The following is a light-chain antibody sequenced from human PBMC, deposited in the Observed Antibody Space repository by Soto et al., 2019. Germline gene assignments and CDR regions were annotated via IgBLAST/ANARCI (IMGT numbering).Light chain of an antibody. V-gene: IGLV1-47*01. CDR1: SSNIGSNY. CDR2: RNN. CDR3: AAWDDSQSFWV. J-gene: IGLJ3*02. Sequence: QSVLTQPPSASGTPGQRVTISCSGSSSNIGSNYVYWYQQLPGTAPKLLIYRNNQRPSGVPDRFSGSKSGTSASLAISGLRSEDEADYYCAAWDDSQSFWVFGAGTKLTVL.